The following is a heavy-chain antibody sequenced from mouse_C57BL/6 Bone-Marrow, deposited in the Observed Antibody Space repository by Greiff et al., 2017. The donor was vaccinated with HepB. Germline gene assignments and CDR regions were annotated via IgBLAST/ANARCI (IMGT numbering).Heavy chain of an antibody. D-gene: IGHD2-12*01. CDR2: IDPSDSYT. V-gene: IGHV1-69*01. Sequence: QVQLQQPGAELVLPGASVKLSCKASGYTFTSYWMHWVQQRPGQGLEWIGEIDPSDSYTNYNQKFKGKSTLTVDNSSSSAYMQISSLTSEDSAVYYCARCARYFWYFDVWGTGTTVTVSS. J-gene: IGHJ1*03. CDR3: ARCARYFWYFDV. CDR1: GYTFTSYW.